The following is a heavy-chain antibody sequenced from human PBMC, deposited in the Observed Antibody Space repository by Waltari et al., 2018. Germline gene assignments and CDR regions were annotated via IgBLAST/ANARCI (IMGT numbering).Heavy chain of an antibody. J-gene: IGHJ4*02. CDR2: VYPGDGET. V-gene: IGHV5-51*01. Sequence: EVQLVQSGAEVRKPGEYLKISCKASGYTFTNFSIAWVRQMPGKGLEWMGIVYPGDGETRYSPSFQGQVTISADKSINTAYLQWNSLKTSDTAIYYCARDHLSLTAYYFDYWGQGTLVTVSS. D-gene: IGHD7-27*01. CDR1: GYTFTNFS. CDR3: ARDHLSLTAYYFDY.